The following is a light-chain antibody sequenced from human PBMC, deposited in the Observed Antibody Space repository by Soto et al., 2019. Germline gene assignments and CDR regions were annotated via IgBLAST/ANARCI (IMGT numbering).Light chain of an antibody. V-gene: IGLV1-44*01. CDR1: TSNIGSNT. CDR3: AAWDDTLNGVV. Sequence: QSVLIQPPSASGTPGQRVTISCSGRTSNIGSNTVNWYQQLPGTAPKLLFFTNTQRTSGVPDRISASKSGTSASLAISGLQSEDEADYYCAAWDDTLNGVVFGGGTKLTVL. CDR2: TNT. J-gene: IGLJ2*01.